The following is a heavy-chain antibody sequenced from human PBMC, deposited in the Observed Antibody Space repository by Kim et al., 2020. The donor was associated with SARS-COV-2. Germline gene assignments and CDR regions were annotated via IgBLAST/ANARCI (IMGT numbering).Heavy chain of an antibody. CDR3: AADWARSSYYGSGSYQV. D-gene: IGHD3-10*01. V-gene: IGHV1-58*01. CDR2: IVVGSGNT. J-gene: IGHJ4*02. CDR1: GFTFTSSA. Sequence: SVKVSCKASGFTFTSSAVQWVRQARGQRLEWIGWIVVGSGNTNYAQKFQERVTITRDMSTSTAYMELSSLRSEDTAVYYCAADWARSSYYGSGSYQVWGQGTLVTVSS.